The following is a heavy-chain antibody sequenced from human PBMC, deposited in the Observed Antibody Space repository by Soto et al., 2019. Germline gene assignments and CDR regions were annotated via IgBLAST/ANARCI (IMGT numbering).Heavy chain of an antibody. J-gene: IGHJ6*02. CDR1: GGSISSYY. Sequence: SETLSLTCTVSGGSISSYYWSWIRQPPGKGLEWIGYIYYSVSTNYNPALKSRVTISIDTSKNQFSLKLSSVTAADTAVYYCARESGYSYAVRRAGYYYGMDVWGQGTTVTVSS. CDR3: ARESGYSYAVRRAGYYYGMDV. V-gene: IGHV4-59*01. CDR2: IYYSVST. D-gene: IGHD5-18*01.